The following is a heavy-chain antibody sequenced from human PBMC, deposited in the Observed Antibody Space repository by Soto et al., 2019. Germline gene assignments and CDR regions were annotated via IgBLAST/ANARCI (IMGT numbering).Heavy chain of an antibody. CDR3: ASTCDDDYADS. J-gene: IGHJ5*01. Sequence: PSETLSLTCTVSGGSISHYFWSWIRQPPGKGLEWIAYVSAGGATKYNPSLQSRVTISIDTSKSQFSLKLRSLTAADTAFYYCASTCDDDYADSWGQGALVTVSS. CDR1: GGSISHYF. CDR2: VSAGGAT. D-gene: IGHD4-17*01. V-gene: IGHV4-59*01.